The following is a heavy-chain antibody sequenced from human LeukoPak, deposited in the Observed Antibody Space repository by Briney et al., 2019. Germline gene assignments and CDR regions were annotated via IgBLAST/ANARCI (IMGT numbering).Heavy chain of an antibody. CDR1: GYTLTELS. V-gene: IGHV1-24*01. Sequence: ASVKVSCKVSGYTLTELSMHWVRQAPGKGLEWMGGFDPEDGKTIYAQTFQGRVTTTTDTSTSTAYMELRSLRSDDTAAYYCAYGDLKDYGMDVWGQGTTVTVSS. CDR3: AYGDLKDYGMDV. CDR2: FDPEDGKT. J-gene: IGHJ6*02. D-gene: IGHD4-17*01.